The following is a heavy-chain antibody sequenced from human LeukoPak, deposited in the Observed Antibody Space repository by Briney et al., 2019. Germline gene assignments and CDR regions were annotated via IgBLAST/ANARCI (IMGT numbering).Heavy chain of an antibody. CDR2: GSPDGYD. V-gene: IGHV4-34*01. Sequence: SETLSLTCAVSGVSLTDYYWSWIRQSRGKGQEWIGEGSPDGYDKYNPSLKSRVSISVDRSENQLSLRLSSVTAADTAIYYCARIRCVSGPEICYNHWAQGSLITVSS. CDR3: ARIRCVSGPEICYNH. D-gene: IGHD2-8*01. J-gene: IGHJ5*02. CDR1: GVSLTDYY.